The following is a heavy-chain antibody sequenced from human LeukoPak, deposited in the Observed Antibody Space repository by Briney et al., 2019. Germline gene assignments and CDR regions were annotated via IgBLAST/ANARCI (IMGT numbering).Heavy chain of an antibody. CDR2: ISSSSSYI. V-gene: IGHV3-21*01. CDR1: GFTFSSYS. J-gene: IGHJ6*03. D-gene: IGHD2-2*02. CDR3: ARGDIVVVPAAIPFYYYMDV. Sequence: GGSLRLSCAASGFTFSSYSMNWVRQAPGKGLEWVSSISSSSSYIYYADSVKGRFTISRDNAKNSLYLQMNSLRAEDTAVYYCARGDIVVVPAAIPFYYYMDVWGKGTTVTVSS.